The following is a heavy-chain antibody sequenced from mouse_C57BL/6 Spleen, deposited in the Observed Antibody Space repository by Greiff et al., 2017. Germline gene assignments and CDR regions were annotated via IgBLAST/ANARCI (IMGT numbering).Heavy chain of an antibody. V-gene: IGHV1-61*01. D-gene: IGHD2-1*01. CDR2: IYPSDSET. CDR1: GYTFTSYW. CDR3: ARRGVYGNYDAMDY. J-gene: IGHJ4*01. Sequence: QVQLQQPGAELVRPGSSVKLSCKASGYTFTSYWMDWVKQRPGQGLEWIGNIYPSDSETHYNQKFKDKATLTVDKSSSTAYMQLSSLTSEDSAVYYCARRGVYGNYDAMDYWVKEPQSPSPQ.